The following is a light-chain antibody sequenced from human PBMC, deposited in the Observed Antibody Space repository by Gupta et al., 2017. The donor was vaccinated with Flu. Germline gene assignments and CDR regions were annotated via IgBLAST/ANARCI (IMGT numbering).Light chain of an antibody. Sequence: EIVMPQTPATLSVSPGARATISCRARQSVSRTLAWYQQQTGQAPRLLLYGASTRDTGSLARFSGSGAGTEFILTISSRQAEDFAVFYCHQYNNWPPGSFGQGTKLEIK. J-gene: IGKJ2*03. CDR2: GAS. CDR1: QSVSRT. CDR3: HQYNNWPPGS. V-gene: IGKV3-15*01.